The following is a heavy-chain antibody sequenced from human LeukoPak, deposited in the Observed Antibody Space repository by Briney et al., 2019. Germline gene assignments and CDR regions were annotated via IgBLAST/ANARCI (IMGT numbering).Heavy chain of an antibody. CDR2: IYSGGST. D-gene: IGHD3-10*02. CDR3: ARSPRFGEFNY. V-gene: IGHV3-66*01. Sequence: GGSLRLSCAASGFTVSSNYMGWVRQAPGKGLEWVSVIYSGGSTYYADSVKGRFTISRDNSKNTLYLQMNSLRPEDTDVYYCARSPRFGEFNYWGQGTLVTVSS. CDR1: GFTVSSNY. J-gene: IGHJ4*02.